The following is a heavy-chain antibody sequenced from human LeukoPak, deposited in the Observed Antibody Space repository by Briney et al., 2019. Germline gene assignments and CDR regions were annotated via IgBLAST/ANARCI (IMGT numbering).Heavy chain of an antibody. J-gene: IGHJ4*02. CDR3: AKEASSSSFDY. D-gene: IGHD6-13*01. Sequence: GGSLRLSCAASGFTFDDYAMHWVRQAPGKGLEWVSGISGSGGSTYYADSVKGRFTISRDNSKNTLYLQMNSLRAEDTAVYYCAKEASSSSFDYWGQGTLVTVSS. CDR2: ISGSGGST. CDR1: GFTFDDYA. V-gene: IGHV3-23*01.